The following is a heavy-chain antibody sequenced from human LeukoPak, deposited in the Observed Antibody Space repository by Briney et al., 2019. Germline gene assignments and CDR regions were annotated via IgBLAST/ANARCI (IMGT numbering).Heavy chain of an antibody. CDR1: GFTFSNYA. CDR3: AKARSGYSYGAVY. D-gene: IGHD5-18*01. Sequence: GGSLRLSCAASGFTFSNYAMSWVRQAPGKGLEWVSVISGSGGSTYYADSVKGRFTISRDNSKNTLYLQMNSLRAEDTAVYYCAKARSGYSYGAVYWGQGTLVTVSS. J-gene: IGHJ4*02. CDR2: ISGSGGST. V-gene: IGHV3-23*01.